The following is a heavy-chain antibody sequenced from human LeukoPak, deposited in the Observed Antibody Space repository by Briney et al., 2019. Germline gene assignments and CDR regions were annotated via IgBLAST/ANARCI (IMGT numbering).Heavy chain of an antibody. V-gene: IGHV3-23*01. CDR1: GFTFSSYG. D-gene: IGHD4-11*01. CDR2: ISGSGGST. Sequence: GGSLRLSCAASGFTFSSYGMSWVRQAPGKGLEWVSGISGSGGSTYYADSVKGRFTFFGDNSRNTLYLQMSSLRAEDTAVYYCAKARNSDYRFGFDIWGQGTMVTVSS. CDR3: AKARNSDYRFGFDI. J-gene: IGHJ3*02.